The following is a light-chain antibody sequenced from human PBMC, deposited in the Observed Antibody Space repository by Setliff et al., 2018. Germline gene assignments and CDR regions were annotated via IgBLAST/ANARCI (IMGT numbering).Light chain of an antibody. CDR1: SSDIGVYNY. Sequence: QSALTQAASVSGSPGQSITISCTGTSSDIGVYNYVSWYQQHPGKAPKLMIYDVSRRPSGVSNRFSGSKSGNTASLTISGLQPEDEADYYCSSCITSSTPPHVFGAGTKVTVL. CDR3: SSCITSSTPPHV. CDR2: DVS. J-gene: IGLJ1*01. V-gene: IGLV2-14*03.